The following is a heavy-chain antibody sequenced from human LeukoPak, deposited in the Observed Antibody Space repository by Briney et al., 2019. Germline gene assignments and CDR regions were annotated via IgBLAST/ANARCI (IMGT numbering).Heavy chain of an antibody. CDR1: GDSMSSGSSY. V-gene: IGHV4-61*02. CDR2: IYTSGST. CDR3: ARDLTIFPYNWFDP. J-gene: IGHJ5*02. Sequence: PSETLSLTCTVSGDSMSSGSSYWSWIRQPVGKGLEWIGRIYTSGSTIYNPSLKSRVTISVDTSKNQFSLNLSSVTVADTAVYYCARDLTIFPYNWFDPWGQGTLVTVSS. D-gene: IGHD3-3*01.